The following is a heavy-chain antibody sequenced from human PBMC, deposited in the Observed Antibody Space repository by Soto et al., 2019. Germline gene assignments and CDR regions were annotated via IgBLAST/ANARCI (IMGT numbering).Heavy chain of an antibody. J-gene: IGHJ4*02. CDR2: IYSGGVT. CDR3: AKRGTTVTTSLWY. Sequence: HPGGSLRLSCAASGFTVSNNYMCWVRQAPGKGLEWVSLIYSGGVTHYADSVRGRFTISRDNSRNTLYLQMNSLRADDTAVYYCAKRGTTVTTSLWYWGQGTLVTVSS. V-gene: IGHV3-66*01. CDR1: GFTVSNNY. D-gene: IGHD4-17*01.